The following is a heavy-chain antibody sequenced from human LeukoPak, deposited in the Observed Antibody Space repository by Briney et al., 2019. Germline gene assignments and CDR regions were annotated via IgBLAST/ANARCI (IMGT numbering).Heavy chain of an antibody. D-gene: IGHD2-2*01. J-gene: IGHJ4*02. CDR1: GFTFSSYA. Sequence: PGGSLRLSCAASGFTFSSYAMSWVRQAPGKGLEWVSTISGRDDGTNYADSVKGRFTISRDNSKNTLYLQMNSLRAEDTAIYYCAKDREIVVLPAAIPYWGQGTLVTVSS. CDR2: ISGRDDGT. V-gene: IGHV3-23*01. CDR3: AKDREIVVLPAAIPY.